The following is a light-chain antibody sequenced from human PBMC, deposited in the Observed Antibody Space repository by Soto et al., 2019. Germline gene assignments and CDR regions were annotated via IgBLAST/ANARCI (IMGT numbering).Light chain of an antibody. V-gene: IGKV3-15*01. Sequence: EIVMTQSPAILSVSPGERASLYCRASQSVSINLAWYQQKPGQAHRLIIHYAPTRATGIPSRFSGSGSGTEFTLTSNRLQSEDFSVYSCQKYNICPNVVGQGTRLDI. J-gene: IGKJ5*01. CDR3: QKYNICPNV. CDR2: YAP. CDR1: QSVSIN.